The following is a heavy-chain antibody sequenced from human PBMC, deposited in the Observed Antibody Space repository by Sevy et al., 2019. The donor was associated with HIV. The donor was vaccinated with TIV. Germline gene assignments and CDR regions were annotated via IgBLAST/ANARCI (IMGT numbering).Heavy chain of an antibody. J-gene: IGHJ1*01. CDR2: XXXXXXNQ. CDR3: XXXXXXXXNXXXXXXX. CDR1: XXXXXXXX. V-gene: IGHV3-33*03. Sequence: GGSLRLXXKAXXXXXXXXXIXWXXXXPGKXXXWXAVXXXXXXNQYYADSVKGRFTISRDTSTNTVYLQMNSLRADDXALYSCXXXXXXXXNXXXXXXXWGLXXMVTVSS.